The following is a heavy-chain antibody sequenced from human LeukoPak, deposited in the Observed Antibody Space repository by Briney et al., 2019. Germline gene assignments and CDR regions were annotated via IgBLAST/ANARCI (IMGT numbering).Heavy chain of an antibody. D-gene: IGHD5/OR15-5a*01. Sequence: GGSLRLSCAACGFTFSNYEMNWVRQAPGKGLEWLSYISRTGTTMYYADSVKGRFTISRDNAKDSLYLQINSQRAEDTAIDYCARIMSTMTTSDYCGQGTLITVSS. CDR1: GFTFSNYE. CDR2: ISRTGTTM. CDR3: ARIMSTMTTSDY. V-gene: IGHV3-48*03. J-gene: IGHJ4*02.